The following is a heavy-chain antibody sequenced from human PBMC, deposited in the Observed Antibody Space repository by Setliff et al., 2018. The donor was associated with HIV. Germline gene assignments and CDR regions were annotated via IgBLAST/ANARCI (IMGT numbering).Heavy chain of an antibody. CDR3: AREQQLALDY. D-gene: IGHD6-13*01. V-gene: IGHV4-4*08. CDR2: IYIGST. CDR1: GGSISSYY. J-gene: IGHJ4*02. Sequence: SETLSLTCTVSGGSISSYYWSWIRQPPGKGLEWIGHIYIGSTNYNPSLKSRVTISADTSKNQFSLKLSSVTAADTAVYYCAREQQLALDYWGQGTLVTVSS.